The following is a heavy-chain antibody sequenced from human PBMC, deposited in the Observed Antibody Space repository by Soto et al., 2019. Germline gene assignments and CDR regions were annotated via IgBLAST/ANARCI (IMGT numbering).Heavy chain of an antibody. CDR1: GGTFSTYA. D-gene: IGHD5-18*01. CDR2: IIPMFGTA. Sequence: QVQLVQSGAEVKKPESSVKVSCKAPGGTFSTYAISWVRQAPGQGLEWMGGIIPMFGTANYAQRLQDRVTITADESTNTVYMEPSSLISEDTAVYFCASGIQLWLRRINNGYSGWGQGTLVTVSS. CDR3: ASGIQLWLRRINNGYSG. V-gene: IGHV1-69*12. J-gene: IGHJ4*02.